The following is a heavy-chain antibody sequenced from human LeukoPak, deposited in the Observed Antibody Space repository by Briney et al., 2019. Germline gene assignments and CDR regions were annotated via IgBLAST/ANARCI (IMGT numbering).Heavy chain of an antibody. CDR1: GGSISSSSYY. CDR3: ARHPTFHCSSTSCYQLQYYGMDV. V-gene: IGHV4-39*01. J-gene: IGHJ6*02. Sequence: SETLSLTCTVSGGSISSSSYYWGWIRQPPGKGLEWIGSIYYSGSTYYNPSLKSRVTISVDTSKNQFSLKLSSVTAADTAVYYCARHPTFHCSSTSCYQLQYYGMDVWGQGTTVTVSS. CDR2: IYYSGST. D-gene: IGHD2-2*01.